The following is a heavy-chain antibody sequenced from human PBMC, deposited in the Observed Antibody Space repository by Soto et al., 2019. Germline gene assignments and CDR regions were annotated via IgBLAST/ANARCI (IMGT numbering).Heavy chain of an antibody. J-gene: IGHJ4*02. CDR2: VSISSSTI. D-gene: IGHD4-17*01. CDR1: GFTFSSYS. Sequence: GGSLRLSCAASGFTFSSYSMNWVRQAPGRGLEWVSHVSISSSTIYYSESVKGRFTISRDNVKKSLYLQMNSLRAEDTAVYYCARDSDSYGLFDYWGQGTLVTVSS. V-gene: IGHV3-48*01. CDR3: ARDSDSYGLFDY.